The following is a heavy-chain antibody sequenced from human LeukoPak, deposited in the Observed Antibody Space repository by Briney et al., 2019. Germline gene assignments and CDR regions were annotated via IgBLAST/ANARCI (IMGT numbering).Heavy chain of an antibody. J-gene: IGHJ4*02. CDR1: GYTFTGYY. CDR2: INPNSGGT. CDR3: ARGIGVNHYFDY. D-gene: IGHD3-10*01. V-gene: IGHV1-2*02. Sequence: SVKVSCKASGYTFTGYYMHWVRQAPGQGLEWMGWINPNSGGTNYAQKVQGRVTMTRDTSISTAYMELGRLRSDDTAVYYCARGIGVNHYFDYWGQGTLVTVSS.